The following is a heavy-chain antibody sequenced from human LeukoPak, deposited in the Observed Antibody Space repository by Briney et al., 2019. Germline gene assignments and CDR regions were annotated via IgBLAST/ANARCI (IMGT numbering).Heavy chain of an antibody. CDR2: ISGSGGST. D-gene: IGHD4-17*01. V-gene: IGHV3-23*01. J-gene: IGHJ4*02. CDR1: GFTFSSHG. CDR3: AKNGLGGTVRYYFDY. Sequence: PGGSLRLSCAASGFTFSSHGMSWVRQAPGKGLEWVSAISGSGGSTYYADSVKGRFTISRDNSKNTLYLQMNSLRAEDTAVYYCAKNGLGGTVRYYFDYWGQGTLVTVSS.